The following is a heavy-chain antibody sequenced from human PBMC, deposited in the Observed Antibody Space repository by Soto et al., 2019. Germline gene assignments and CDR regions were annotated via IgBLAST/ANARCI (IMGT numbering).Heavy chain of an antibody. J-gene: IGHJ6*02. Sequence: SETLSLTCAVYGGSFSGYYWSWIRQPPGKGLEWIGEINHSGSTNYNPSLKSRVTIPVDTSKNQFSLKLSSVTAADTAVYYCARESDSSGKGMDVWGQGTTVTVSS. CDR3: ARESDSSGKGMDV. CDR2: INHSGST. CDR1: GGSFSGYY. V-gene: IGHV4-34*01. D-gene: IGHD3-22*01.